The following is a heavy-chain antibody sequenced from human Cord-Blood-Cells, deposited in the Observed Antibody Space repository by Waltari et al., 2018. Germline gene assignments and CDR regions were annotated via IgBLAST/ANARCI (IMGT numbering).Heavy chain of an antibody. V-gene: IGHV1-69*01. CDR1: GGTFSSYA. J-gene: IGHJ4*02. D-gene: IGHD6-13*01. CDR2: IIPIFGTA. Sequence: QVQLVQSGAEVKKPGSSVKVSCKASGGTFSSYAISWVRQAPGQGLEWMGVIIPIFGTANYAQKFQGRVTITADESTSTAYMELSSLRSEDTAVYYCAREEPYGVSSSWYYFDYWGQGTLVTVSS. CDR3: AREEPYGVSSSWYYFDY.